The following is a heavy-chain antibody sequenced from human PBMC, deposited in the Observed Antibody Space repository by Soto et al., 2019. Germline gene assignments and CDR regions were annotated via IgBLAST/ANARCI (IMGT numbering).Heavy chain of an antibody. Sequence: EVQLVESGGGLVQPGGSLRLSCTASGFTVSQNYMSWVRQAPGKGLECVSVIYSGGTTYYADSVKGRFTISRDNSKNTLYVQSARLSAADTAIYYCASLDLPGYSRGDDLWGQGSLVTVSS. CDR1: GFTVSQNY. J-gene: IGHJ5*02. V-gene: IGHV3-66*01. D-gene: IGHD2-15*01. CDR3: ASLDLPGYSRGDDL. CDR2: IYSGGTT.